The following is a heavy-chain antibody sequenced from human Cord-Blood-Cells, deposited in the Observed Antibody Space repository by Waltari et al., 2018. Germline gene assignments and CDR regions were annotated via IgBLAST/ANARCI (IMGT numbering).Heavy chain of an antibody. D-gene: IGHD2-8*01. V-gene: IGHV4-34*01. CDR2: INQSGST. J-gene: IGHJ1*01. Sequence: QLQLQQWGAGLLKPSETLSLTCAVYGGSFSGYYWSWIRQPPGKGLEWIGEINQSGSTNYNPSLKSRVTISVDTSKNQFSLKLSSVAAADTAVYYCARGDLLYAPHKKFQHWGQGTLVTVSS. CDR1: GGSFSGYY. CDR3: ARGDLLYAPHKKFQH.